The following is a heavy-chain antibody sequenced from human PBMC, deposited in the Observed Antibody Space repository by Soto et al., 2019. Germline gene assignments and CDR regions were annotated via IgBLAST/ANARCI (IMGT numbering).Heavy chain of an antibody. D-gene: IGHD3-3*01. V-gene: IGHV6-1*01. J-gene: IGHJ3*02. CDR1: GDSVSSNDAA. CDR2: TCYRSKWFN. Sequence: QVQLQQSGPGLVKPSQTLSVTCSISGDSVSSNDAAWNWIRQSPSRGLEWLGRTCYRSKWFNASAESVKGQITITPDTSKNQFSVHLSSVSPEDTAIYYGVREGQYWNGYNRFWVNAFEIWGHGTTVTVSS. CDR3: VREGQYWNGYNRFWVNAFEI.